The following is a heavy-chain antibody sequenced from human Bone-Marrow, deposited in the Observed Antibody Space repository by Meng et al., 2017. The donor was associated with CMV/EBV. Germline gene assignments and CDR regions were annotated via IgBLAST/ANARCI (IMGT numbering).Heavy chain of an antibody. D-gene: IGHD6-13*01. Sequence: GGSLRLSCVASGFTFKNYAMSWVRQAPGKGLEWVSRISGSDGTTYFADSVKGRFTISRDNSKNTLYLHLNSLRAEDTAMYYCAKDPLYSSNWYPYYFDYWGQGTLVTVSS. CDR1: GFTFKNYA. CDR3: AKDPLYSSNWYPYYFDY. CDR2: ISGSDGTT. V-gene: IGHV3-23*01. J-gene: IGHJ4*02.